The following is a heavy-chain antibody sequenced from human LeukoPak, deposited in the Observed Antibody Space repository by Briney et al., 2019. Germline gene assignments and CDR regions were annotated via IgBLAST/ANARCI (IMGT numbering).Heavy chain of an antibody. J-gene: IGHJ4*02. D-gene: IGHD2-21*02. CDR3: ARSVVVVTAIPGY. CDR1: GYXFTGYY. V-gene: IGHV1-2*02. Sequence: ASVKVSCKASGYXFTGYYMHWVRQAPGQGLEWMGWINPNSGGTNYAQKFQGRVTMTRDTSISSAYMELSRLRSDDTAVYYCARSVVVVTAIPGYWGQGTLVTVSS. CDR2: INPNSGGT.